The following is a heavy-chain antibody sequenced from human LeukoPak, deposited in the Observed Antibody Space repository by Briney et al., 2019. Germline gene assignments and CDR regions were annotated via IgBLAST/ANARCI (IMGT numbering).Heavy chain of an antibody. CDR2: IRYDGSNK. Sequence: GGSLRLSCAASGFTFSSYGMHWVRQAPGKGLEWVAFIRYDGSNKYYADSVKGRFTISRDNSKNTLYLQMNSLRAEDTAVYYCAKTIQLWLRLLFDYWGQGNLVSVSS. D-gene: IGHD5-18*01. V-gene: IGHV3-30*02. CDR3: AKTIQLWLRLLFDY. J-gene: IGHJ4*02. CDR1: GFTFSSYG.